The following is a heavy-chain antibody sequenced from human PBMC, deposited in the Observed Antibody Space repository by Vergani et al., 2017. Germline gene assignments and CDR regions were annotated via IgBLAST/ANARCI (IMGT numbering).Heavy chain of an antibody. CDR1: ESSFTSNQ. J-gene: IGHJ4*02. V-gene: IGHV5-51*01. D-gene: IGHD2-21*01. Sequence: EVMLVQSGAEVKKPGESLKISCKYSESSFTSNQIAWVRQMSGKGLQWMGNINPIDSKIAYSPSFECQFIMSVDKSITTAYLQWRSLKASDTAIYYCTRHVPCGDGACLHFDHWGQGTQVTVSS. CDR2: INPIDSKI. CDR3: TRHVPCGDGACLHFDH.